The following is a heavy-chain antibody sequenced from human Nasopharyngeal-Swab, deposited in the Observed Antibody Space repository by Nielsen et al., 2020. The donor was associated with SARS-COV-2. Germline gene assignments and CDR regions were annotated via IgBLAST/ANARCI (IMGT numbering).Heavy chain of an antibody. J-gene: IGHJ4*02. V-gene: IGHV3-30*03. CDR2: ISYDGSNK. CDR3: AGVRGAAAYDS. D-gene: IGHD6-25*01. Sequence: GESLKISCAASGFTFSSYGMHWVRQAPGKGLECVAVISYDGSNKYHADSVRGRFTISRDDSENTLYLQMNSLRPEDTAVYYCAGVRGAAAYDSWGQGTLVTVSS. CDR1: GFTFSSYG.